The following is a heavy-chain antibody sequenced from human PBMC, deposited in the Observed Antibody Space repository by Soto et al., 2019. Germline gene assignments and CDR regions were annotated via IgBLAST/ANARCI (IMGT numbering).Heavy chain of an antibody. D-gene: IGHD3-22*01. CDR2: IWYDGSSK. CDR3: ARDLLYYDSSGYGPPFDY. J-gene: IGHJ4*02. V-gene: IGHV3-33*01. CDR1: GFTFSSYG. Sequence: QVQLVESGGGVVQPGRSLRLSCAASGFTFSSYGMHWVRQAPGKGLEWVAVIWYDGSSKYNADFVKGRFTISRDNSKNTVYLQMNTLRAEDTAVYYCARDLLYYDSSGYGPPFDYWGQGTLVTVSS.